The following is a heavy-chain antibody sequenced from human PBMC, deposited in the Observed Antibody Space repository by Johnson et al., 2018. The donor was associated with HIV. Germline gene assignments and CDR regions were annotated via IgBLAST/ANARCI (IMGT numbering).Heavy chain of an antibody. V-gene: IGHV3-64*01. CDR2: ISSNGGST. Sequence: VQLVESGGGLVQPGGSLRLSCAASGFTFSSYAMHWVRQAPGKGLEYVSAISSNGGSTYYANSVKGRFTISRDNSKNTLYLQRGSLRAEDMAVYYCARADEWELVGRGYAFYIWGQGTMVTVSS. CDR1: GFTFSSYA. CDR3: ARADEWELVGRGYAFYI. D-gene: IGHD1-26*01. J-gene: IGHJ3*02.